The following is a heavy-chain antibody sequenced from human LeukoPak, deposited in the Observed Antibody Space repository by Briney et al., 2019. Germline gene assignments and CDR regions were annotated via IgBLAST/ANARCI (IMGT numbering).Heavy chain of an antibody. CDR3: ARGPAARETGTFDY. J-gene: IGHJ4*02. CDR2: IIPILGIA. V-gene: IGHV1-69*04. Sequence: SVKVSCKASGGTFSSYAISWVRQAPGQGLEWMGRIIPILGIANYAQKFQGRVTITADKSTSTAYMELSSLRSEDTAVCYCARGPAARETGTFDYWGQGTLVTVSS. D-gene: IGHD2-2*01. CDR1: GGTFSSYA.